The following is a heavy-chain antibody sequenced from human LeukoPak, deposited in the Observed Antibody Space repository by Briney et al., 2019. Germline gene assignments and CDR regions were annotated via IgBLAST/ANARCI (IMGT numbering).Heavy chain of an antibody. J-gene: IGHJ4*02. V-gene: IGHV1-18*01. CDR3: ARGGSSWYLFDY. CDR2: ISAYNGNT. D-gene: IGHD6-13*01. CDR1: GYTFTSCS. Sequence: ASVKVSCKPSGYTFTSCSITWVRQAPGQGLEWMGWISAYNGNTNYAQKLQGRVIMTTDTSTSTAYMELRSLRSDDTAVYYCARGGSSWYLFDYWGQGTLVTVSS.